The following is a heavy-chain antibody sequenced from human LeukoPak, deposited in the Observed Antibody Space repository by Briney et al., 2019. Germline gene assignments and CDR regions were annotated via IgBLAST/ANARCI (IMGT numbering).Heavy chain of an antibody. CDR2: ISSSGST. CDR1: GDSISSGDYY. J-gene: IGHJ6*03. CDR3: ARDRGYGSGNYYAPPYYYYYMAV. D-gene: IGHD3-10*01. V-gene: IGHV4-61*02. Sequence: SETLSLTCTVSGDSISSGDYYWSWIRQPAGKGLEWIGRISSSGSTNYSPFMKSRVIISVDTSKNQFSLRLSSVTAADTAVYYCARDRGYGSGNYYAPPYYYYYMAVWGKGTTVTVSS.